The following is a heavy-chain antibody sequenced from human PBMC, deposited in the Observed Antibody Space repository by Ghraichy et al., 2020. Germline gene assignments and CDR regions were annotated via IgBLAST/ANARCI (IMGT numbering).Heavy chain of an antibody. J-gene: IGHJ4*02. V-gene: IGHV3-23*01. Sequence: LSLTCAASGFTFSTYAMSWVRQAPGKGLGWVSVISANGAGTYYADSVKGRFTISRDNSKDTLYLQMNSLRAEDTAVYYCAKDSYSSGWDFDYWGQGTLVTVSS. CDR3: AKDSYSSGWDFDY. D-gene: IGHD6-19*01. CDR2: ISANGAGT. CDR1: GFTFSTYA.